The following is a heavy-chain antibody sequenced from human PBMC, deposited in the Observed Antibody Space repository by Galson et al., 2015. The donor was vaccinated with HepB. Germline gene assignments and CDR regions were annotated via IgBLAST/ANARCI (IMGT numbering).Heavy chain of an antibody. CDR3: ARDSSSWYYYYGMDV. V-gene: IGHV3-7*03. CDR2: IKQDGSEK. CDR1: GFTFSSYW. D-gene: IGHD6-13*01. Sequence: SLRLSCAASGFTFSSYWMSWVRQAPGKGLEWVANIKQDGSEKYYVASVKGRFTISRDNAKNSLYLQMNSLRAADTAVYYCARDSSSWYYYYGMDVWGQGTTVTGSS. J-gene: IGHJ6*02.